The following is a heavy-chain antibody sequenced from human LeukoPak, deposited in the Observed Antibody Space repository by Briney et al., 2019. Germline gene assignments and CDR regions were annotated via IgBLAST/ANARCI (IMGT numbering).Heavy chain of an antibody. CDR3: ARASSGARTHYYYGMDV. J-gene: IGHJ6*04. D-gene: IGHD3-22*01. CDR1: GGTFSSYA. CDR2: IIPIFGTA. Sequence: SVKVSCKASGGTFSSYAISWVRQAPGQGLEWMGGIIPIFGTANYAQKFQGRVTITADESTSTAYMELSSLRSEDTAVYYCARASSGARTHYYYGMDVWGKGTTVTVSS. V-gene: IGHV1-69*01.